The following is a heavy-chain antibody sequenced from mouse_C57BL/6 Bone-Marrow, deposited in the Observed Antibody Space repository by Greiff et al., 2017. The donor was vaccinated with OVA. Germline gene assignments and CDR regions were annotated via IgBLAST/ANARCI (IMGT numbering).Heavy chain of an antibody. D-gene: IGHD1-3*01. CDR2: ISSGGSYT. CDR3: ARQMGVVYYAMDY. V-gene: IGHV5-6*02. J-gene: IGHJ4*01. Sequence: EVMLVESGGDLVKPGGSLKLSCAASGFTFSSYGMSWVRQTPDKRLEWVATISSGGSYTYYPDSVKGRFTISRDNAKNTLYLQMSSLKSEDTAMYYCARQMGVVYYAMDYWGQGTSVTVSS. CDR1: GFTFSSYG.